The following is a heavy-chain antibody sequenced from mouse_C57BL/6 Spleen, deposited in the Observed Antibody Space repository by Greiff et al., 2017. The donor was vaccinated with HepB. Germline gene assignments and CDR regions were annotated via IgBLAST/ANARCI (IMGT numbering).Heavy chain of an antibody. J-gene: IGHJ1*03. D-gene: IGHD1-1*01. Sequence: VQLQQPGAELVMPGASVKLSCKASGYTFTSYWMHWVKQRPGQGLEWIGEIDPSDSYTNYNQKFKGKSTLTVDKSSSTAYMQLSSLTSEDSAVYYCTRSGEGYGSDWYFDVWGTGTTVTVSS. CDR3: TRSGEGYGSDWYFDV. CDR2: IDPSDSYT. CDR1: GYTFTSYW. V-gene: IGHV1-69*01.